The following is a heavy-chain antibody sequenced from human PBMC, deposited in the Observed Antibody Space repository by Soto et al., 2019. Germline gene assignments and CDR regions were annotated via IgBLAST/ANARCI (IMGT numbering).Heavy chain of an antibody. Sequence: QVQLVQSGAEVKKPGASVKVSCKASGYTFTSYGISWVRQAPGQGLEWMGWISAYNGNTNYAQKLQGRVTMTTDTATSTAYMELRRLRCDDSGVYYCARVRRTYYYDSSSYYYYYYGMDVWGQGTTVIVSS. CDR1: GYTFTSYG. V-gene: IGHV1-18*01. CDR2: ISAYNGNT. D-gene: IGHD3-22*01. J-gene: IGHJ6*02. CDR3: ARVRRTYYYDSSSYYYYYYGMDV.